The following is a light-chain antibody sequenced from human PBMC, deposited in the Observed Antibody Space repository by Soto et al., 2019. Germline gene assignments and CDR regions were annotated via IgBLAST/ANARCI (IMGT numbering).Light chain of an antibody. CDR2: GAS. V-gene: IGKV3-15*01. J-gene: IGKJ5*01. Sequence: EIVMTQSPATMSVSPGERATLSCRASQSVSSNFAWYQQKPGQAPRLLIYGASTRATGIPARFSGSGSGTEFTLTISSLRSEDFAVYYCQQYKDWPITFGQGTRLEIK. CDR3: QQYKDWPIT. CDR1: QSVSSN.